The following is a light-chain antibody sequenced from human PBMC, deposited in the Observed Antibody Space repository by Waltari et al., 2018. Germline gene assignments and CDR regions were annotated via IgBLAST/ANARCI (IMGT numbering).Light chain of an antibody. Sequence: QSALTQPRSVSGSLGQSVTISCTGSTSDVRSYNSVSWYHQHPGQAPQPLIYDVTKRPSGVPDRFGGSRSGDTASLTISGLLAEDESDYFCCSYAGSSTWVFGGGTRVTVL. CDR1: TSDVRSYNS. J-gene: IGLJ3*02. CDR3: CSYAGSSTWV. CDR2: DVT. V-gene: IGLV2-11*01.